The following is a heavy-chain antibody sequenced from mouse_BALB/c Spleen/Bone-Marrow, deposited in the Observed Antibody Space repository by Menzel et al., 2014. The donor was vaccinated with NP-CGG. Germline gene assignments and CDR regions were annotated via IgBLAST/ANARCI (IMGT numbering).Heavy chain of an antibody. CDR2: IYPGDGDT. D-gene: IGHD1-2*01. J-gene: IGHJ2*01. Sequence: QVQLQQSGAELVRPGSSVRISCKASGYAFSAYWMNWVKQRPGQGLEWIGQIYPGDGDTNYNGKFKGKATLTADKSSSTAYMQLSSLTSEDSAVYFCTRSTATFDYWGQGTTLTVSS. V-gene: IGHV1-80*01. CDR3: TRSTATFDY. CDR1: GYAFSAYW.